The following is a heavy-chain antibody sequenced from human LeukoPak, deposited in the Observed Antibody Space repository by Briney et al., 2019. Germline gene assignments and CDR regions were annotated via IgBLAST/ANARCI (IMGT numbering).Heavy chain of an antibody. CDR3: ASLTHPFDY. J-gene: IGHJ4*02. V-gene: IGHV3-69-1*01. CDR2: ITSSSYI. Sequence: PGGSLRLSCAASGFTITNYTMNWVRQAPGKGLEWVSSITSSSYIYNADSVKGRFTISRGNAKNSLYLQMNSLRAEDTAVYYCASLTHPFDYWGQGILVTVSS. CDR1: GFTITNYT.